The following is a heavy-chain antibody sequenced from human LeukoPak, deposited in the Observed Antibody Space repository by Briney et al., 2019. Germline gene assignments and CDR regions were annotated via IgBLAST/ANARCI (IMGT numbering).Heavy chain of an antibody. D-gene: IGHD3-10*01. J-gene: IGHJ6*02. CDR3: ARGGSRQNFFYSGLDI. Sequence: SETLSLTCTVSGGSISGFFWSWIRKPPGEGLEWLGYISYSRISNHNPSVQSRVSMSVDTSKNQFSLRLSSVTAADTAVYYCARGGSRQNFFYSGLDIWGQGTTVTVSS. CDR2: ISYSRIS. CDR1: GGSISGFF. V-gene: IGHV4-59*01.